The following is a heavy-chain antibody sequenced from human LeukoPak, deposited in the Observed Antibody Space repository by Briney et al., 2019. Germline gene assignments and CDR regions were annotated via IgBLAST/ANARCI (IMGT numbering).Heavy chain of an antibody. J-gene: IGHJ4*02. CDR2: ISESGGST. D-gene: IGHD3-10*01. CDR1: GITLSNYG. Sequence: GGSLRLSCVVSGITLSNYGMSWVRQAQGKGLEWVSGISESGGSTNYADSVKGRFIISRDNSKNTVYLQMNSLRAEDTAVYFCAKRGIVIRGFLIGFHKEAYYFDYWGQGILVTVSS. CDR3: AKRGIVIRGFLIGFHKEAYYFDY. V-gene: IGHV3-23*01.